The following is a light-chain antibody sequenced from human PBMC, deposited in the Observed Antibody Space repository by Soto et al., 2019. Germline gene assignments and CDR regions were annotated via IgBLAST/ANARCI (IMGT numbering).Light chain of an antibody. CDR3: QQYYSYPHA. V-gene: IGKV1-5*01. J-gene: IGKJ4*01. CDR1: QSISSW. Sequence: MTQSLSTLFATVGDSVHITCMASQSISSWLAWYQQKPGKAPKLLIYDASSLQSGVPSRFSGSGSGTDFTLTISCLQSDDFATYYCQQYYSYPHAFGGGTKVDI. CDR2: DAS.